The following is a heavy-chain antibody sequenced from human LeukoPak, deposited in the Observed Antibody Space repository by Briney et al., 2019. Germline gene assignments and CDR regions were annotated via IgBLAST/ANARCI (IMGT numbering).Heavy chain of an antibody. CDR2: IIPIFGTA. Sequence: SVKVSCKASGGTFSSYAISWVRQAPGQGLEWMGGIIPIFGTANYAQKFQGRVMITADESTSTAYMELSSLRSEDTAVYYCARARDYDILTGYYGGVFDYWGQGTLVTVSS. CDR1: GGTFSSYA. D-gene: IGHD3-9*01. J-gene: IGHJ4*02. CDR3: ARARDYDILTGYYGGVFDY. V-gene: IGHV1-69*01.